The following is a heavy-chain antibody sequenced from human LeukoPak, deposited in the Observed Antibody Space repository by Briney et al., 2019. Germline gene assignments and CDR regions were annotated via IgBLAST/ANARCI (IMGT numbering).Heavy chain of an antibody. CDR1: GFTFSSYA. J-gene: IGHJ3*02. V-gene: IGHV3-66*01. D-gene: IGHD3-10*01. CDR2: IYSGGST. CDR3: ARTDYYGTGSYAFDI. Sequence: GGSLRLSCAASGFTFSSYAMSWVRQAPGKGLEWVSVIYSGGSTYYADSVKGRFTISRDNSKNTLYLQMNSLRAEDTAVYYCARTDYYGTGSYAFDIWGQGTMVTVSS.